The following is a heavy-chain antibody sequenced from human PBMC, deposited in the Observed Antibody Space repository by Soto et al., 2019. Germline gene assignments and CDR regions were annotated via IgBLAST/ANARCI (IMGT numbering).Heavy chain of an antibody. CDR2: INSSNGGT. CDR3: AREAYSASFGYVTNPNWFDP. D-gene: IGHD2-2*03. CDR1: GYSFSHHF. Sequence: QVPLVQSGPEVMKPGASLKVSCKASGYSFSHHFMHWVRQVPGQGLEWMGWINSSNGGTKYSHKFQGRLTMTADTSTNTAYMELSRLTSDDTAIYFCAREAYSASFGYVTNPNWFDPWGQGTLVSVSS. V-gene: IGHV1-2*02. J-gene: IGHJ5*02.